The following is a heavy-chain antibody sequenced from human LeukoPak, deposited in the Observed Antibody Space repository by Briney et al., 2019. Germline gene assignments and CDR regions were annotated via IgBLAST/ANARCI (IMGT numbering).Heavy chain of an antibody. Sequence: GASVKVSCKASGYTFTYYAIHWVRQAPGQGLEWMGWINTNTGNPTYAQGFTGRFVFSLDTSVSTAYLQISSLKAEDTAVYYCARFPLVGATRTHQTDYWGQGTLVTVSS. CDR2: INTNTGNP. D-gene: IGHD1-26*01. V-gene: IGHV7-4-1*02. CDR3: ARFPLVGATRTHQTDY. J-gene: IGHJ4*02. CDR1: GYTFTYYA.